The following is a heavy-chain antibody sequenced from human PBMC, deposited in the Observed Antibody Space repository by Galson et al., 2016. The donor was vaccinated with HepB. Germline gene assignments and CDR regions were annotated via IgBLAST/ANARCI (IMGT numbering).Heavy chain of an antibody. D-gene: IGHD6-13*01. J-gene: IGHJ4*02. Sequence: SLRLSCAASGFTFSRYGMHWVRQAPGKGLEWVALIWSDGTNKYYADSVKGRFTISIDNSKNTAYLQMHSLRAEDRAVYYCVREAGIAAAATYDYWSQGTLVTVSS. V-gene: IGHV3-33*01. CDR1: GFTFSRYG. CDR2: IWSDGTNK. CDR3: VREAGIAAAATYDY.